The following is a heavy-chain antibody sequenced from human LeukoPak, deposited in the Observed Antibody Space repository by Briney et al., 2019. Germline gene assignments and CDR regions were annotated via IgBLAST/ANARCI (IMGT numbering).Heavy chain of an antibody. Sequence: GGSLRLSCAASGFTFSSYAMSWVRQAPGKGLEWVSGISGSGGSTYYADSVKGWFTISRDNSKNTLYLQMNSLRAEDTAVYYCAKDARPYGSGLGGFDYWGQGTLVTVSS. CDR1: GFTFSSYA. CDR3: AKDARPYGSGLGGFDY. J-gene: IGHJ4*02. CDR2: ISGSGGST. D-gene: IGHD3-10*01. V-gene: IGHV3-23*01.